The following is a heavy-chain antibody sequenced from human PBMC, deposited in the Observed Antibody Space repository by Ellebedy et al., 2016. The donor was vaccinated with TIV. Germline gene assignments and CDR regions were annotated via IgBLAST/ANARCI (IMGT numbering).Heavy chain of an antibody. J-gene: IGHJ2*01. Sequence: MPGGSLRLSCAVYDGSFSDYYWCWIRQPPGKPLEWIGYIYYSGSTNYDPSLKSRVTISLDTSKNQFSLRLTSVTAADTAVYYCARLRHYGGDSVWFFDLWGRGTLVTVSS. V-gene: IGHV4-59*08. CDR3: ARLRHYGGDSVWFFDL. D-gene: IGHD4-23*01. CDR1: DGSFSDYY. CDR2: IYYSGST.